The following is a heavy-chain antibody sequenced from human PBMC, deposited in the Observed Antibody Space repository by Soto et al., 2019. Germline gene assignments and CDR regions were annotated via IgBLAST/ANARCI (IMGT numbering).Heavy chain of an antibody. V-gene: IGHV1-69*01. CDR3: ARVVVGSRMSLDY. CDR1: GGTFSSYT. J-gene: IGHJ4*02. D-gene: IGHD1-26*01. Sequence: QVQLVQSGAEVKKPGSSVTVSCKASGGTFSSYTISWVRQAPGQGLEWMAGISPIFGTPIYAQKFQDRVTITADDSTMTAYVEMTRLTSEDTAVYYLARVVVGSRMSLDYWGQGTLVTITS. CDR2: ISPIFGTP.